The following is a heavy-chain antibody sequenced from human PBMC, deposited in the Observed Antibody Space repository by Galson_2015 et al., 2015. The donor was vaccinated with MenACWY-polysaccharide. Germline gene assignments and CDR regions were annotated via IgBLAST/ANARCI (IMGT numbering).Heavy chain of an antibody. J-gene: IGHJ4*02. CDR2: ISGSGGRT. D-gene: IGHD1-26*01. CDR3: AKDLRVGATAGSELDF. V-gene: IGHV3-23*01. Sequence: SLRLSCAASGFTFSSYGMSWVRQAPGKGLEWVSSISGSGGRTFYADSVKGRFTISRDNSKNTLSLQVNSLRAEDTAKYYCAKDLRVGATAGSELDFWGQGTLVTVSS. CDR1: GFTFSSYG.